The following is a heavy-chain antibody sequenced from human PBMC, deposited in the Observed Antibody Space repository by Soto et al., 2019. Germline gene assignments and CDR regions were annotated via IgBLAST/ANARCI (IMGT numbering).Heavy chain of an antibody. CDR3: ARDGELERRYYYYYGMDV. D-gene: IGHD1-1*01. J-gene: IGHJ6*02. Sequence: QVQLVQSGAEVKKPGSSVKVSCKASGGTFSSYAISWVRQAPGQGLEWMGGIIPIFGTANYAQKFQGRVTITADESTSTAYMELSSLRSEDTAVYYCARDGELERRYYYYYGMDVWGQGTTVTVSS. CDR2: IIPIFGTA. CDR1: GGTFSSYA. V-gene: IGHV1-69*12.